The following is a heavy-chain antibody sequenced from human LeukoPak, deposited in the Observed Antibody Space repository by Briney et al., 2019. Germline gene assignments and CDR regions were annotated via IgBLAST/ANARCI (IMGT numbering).Heavy chain of an antibody. CDR2: IYYSGST. CDR1: GGSISSYY. J-gene: IGHJ4*02. V-gene: IGHV4-59*08. D-gene: IGHD7-27*01. CDR3: ARSKINWGYDY. Sequence: SETLSLTCTVSGGSISSYYWSWIRQPPGKGLEWIGYIYYSGSTNYNPSLKSRVTISVDTSKNQFSLKLSSVTAADTAVYYCARSKINWGYDYWGQGTLVTVSS.